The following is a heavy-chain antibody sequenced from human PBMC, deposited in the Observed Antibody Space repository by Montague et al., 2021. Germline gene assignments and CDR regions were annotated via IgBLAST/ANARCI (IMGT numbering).Heavy chain of an antibody. CDR2: IYYSGST. D-gene: IGHD3-16*02. CDR3: ARHVIGNYGMDV. J-gene: IGHJ6*02. CDR1: GGSISSTAYY. Sequence: TLSLTCAVSGGSISSTAYYWSWIRQHPGKGLEWIGYIYYSGSTYYNPSLKSRVTISVDTSQNQFSLKLSSVTAADTAVYYCARHVIGNYGMDVWGQGTTVTVSS. V-gene: IGHV4-31*11.